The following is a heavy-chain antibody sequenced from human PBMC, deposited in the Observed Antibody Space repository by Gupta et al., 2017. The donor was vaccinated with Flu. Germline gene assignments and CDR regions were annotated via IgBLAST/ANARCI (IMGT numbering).Heavy chain of an antibody. Sequence: QVQLQESGPGLVKPSQTLSLTCTVSGGSISSGSYYWSWIRQPAGKGLEWIGRIYTSGSTNYNPSLKSRVTISVDTSKNQFSLKLSSVTAADTAVYYCAREGWLNYYYYGMDVWGQGTTVTVSS. CDR2: IYTSGST. V-gene: IGHV4-61*02. CDR3: AREGWLNYYYYGMDV. CDR1: GGSISSGSYY. J-gene: IGHJ6*02. D-gene: IGHD5-12*01.